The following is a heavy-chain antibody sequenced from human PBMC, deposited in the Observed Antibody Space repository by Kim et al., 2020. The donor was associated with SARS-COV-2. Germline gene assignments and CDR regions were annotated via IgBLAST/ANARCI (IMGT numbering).Heavy chain of an antibody. D-gene: IGHD3-10*01. CDR2: ISYDGSNK. J-gene: IGHJ4*02. Sequence: GGSLRLSCAASGFTFSSYGMHWVRQAPGKGLEWVAVISYDGSNKYYADSVKGRFTISRDNSKNTLYLQMNSLRAEDTAVYYCARDCITMVRRLGPVDYWGQGTLVTVSS. V-gene: IGHV3-33*05. CDR1: GFTFSSYG. CDR3: ARDCITMVRRLGPVDY.